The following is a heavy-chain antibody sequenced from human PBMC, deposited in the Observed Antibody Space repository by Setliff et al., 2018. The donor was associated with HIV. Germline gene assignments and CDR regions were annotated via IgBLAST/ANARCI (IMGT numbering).Heavy chain of an antibody. J-gene: IGHJ4*02. CDR3: AREPDSIPYDC. Sequence: PSETLSLTCTFSGGSISSSSYYWGWIRQPPGKGLEWIGSFYYSGNTYYNPSLKSRVTISVDASRNQFSLKLSSVPAADTAVYYCAREPDSIPYDCWGQGTLVTVSS. CDR1: GGSISSSSYY. CDR2: FYYSGNT. V-gene: IGHV4-39*07. D-gene: IGHD4-4*01.